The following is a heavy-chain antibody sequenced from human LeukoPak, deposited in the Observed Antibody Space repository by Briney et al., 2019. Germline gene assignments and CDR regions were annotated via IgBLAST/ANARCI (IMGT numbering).Heavy chain of an antibody. CDR3: ARVEGYGDYYYYYGMDV. D-gene: IGHD4-17*01. Sequence: GASVKVSCKASGYTFTSYYMHWVRQAPGQGLEWMGIINPSGGSTSYAQKFQGRVTMTRDTSTSTVYMELSSLRSEDTAVYYCARVEGYGDYYYYYGMDVWGQGTTVTVSS. CDR1: GYTFTSYY. V-gene: IGHV1-46*01. J-gene: IGHJ6*02. CDR2: INPSGGST.